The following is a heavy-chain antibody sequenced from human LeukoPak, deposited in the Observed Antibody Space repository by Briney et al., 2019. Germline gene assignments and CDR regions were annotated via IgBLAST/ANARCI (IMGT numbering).Heavy chain of an antibody. D-gene: IGHD3-10*01. CDR3: ARAKDPLYYYGSGSYYFDY. J-gene: IGHJ4*02. Sequence: SETLSLTCTVSGGSISSYYWSWIRQPPGKGLEWIGYIYYSGSTNYNPSLKSRVTISVDTSKNQFSLKLSSVTAADTAVYYCARAKDPLYYYGSGSYYFDYWGQGTLVTVSS. V-gene: IGHV4-59*01. CDR2: IYYSGST. CDR1: GGSISSYY.